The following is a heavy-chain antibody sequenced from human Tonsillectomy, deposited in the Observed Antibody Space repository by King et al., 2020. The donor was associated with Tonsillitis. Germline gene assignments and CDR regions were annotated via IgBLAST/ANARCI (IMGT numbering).Heavy chain of an antibody. CDR3: AAPITTAIN. V-gene: IGHV4-34*01. CDR2: INHSGST. D-gene: IGHD2-21*02. Sequence: VQLQQWGAGLLNPSETLSLTCAVYGGSFSGYYWSWIRQPPGKGLEWIGEINHSGSTNYNPSLKSRVTISVDTSKNQFSLKLSSVTAADTAVYYCAAPITTAINWGRGTLVTVSS. CDR1: GGSFSGYY. J-gene: IGHJ4*02.